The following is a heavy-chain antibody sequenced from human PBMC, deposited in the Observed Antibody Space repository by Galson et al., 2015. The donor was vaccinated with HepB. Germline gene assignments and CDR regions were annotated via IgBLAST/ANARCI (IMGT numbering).Heavy chain of an antibody. CDR1: GGSFSGYY. CDR3: ARRRITIFGVVISARAKEKYYFDY. Sequence: ETLSLTCAVYGGSFSGYYWSWIRQPPGKGLEWIGEINHSGSTNYNPSLKSRVTISVDTSKNQFSLKLSSVTAADTAVYYCARRRITIFGVVISARAKEKYYFDYWGQGTLVTVSS. CDR2: INHSGST. D-gene: IGHD3-3*01. V-gene: IGHV4-34*01. J-gene: IGHJ4*02.